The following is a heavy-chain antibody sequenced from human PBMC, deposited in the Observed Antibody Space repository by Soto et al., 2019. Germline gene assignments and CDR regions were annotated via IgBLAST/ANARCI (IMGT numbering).Heavy chain of an antibody. Sequence: ASVKVSCKASGYTFTSYGISWVRQAPGQGLEWMGWISAYNGNTNYAQKLQGRVTMTTDTSTSTAYMELRSLRSDDTAVYYCARPKPITTQPALGYYRSGRYSADYYYGMEVRGQGTTVTASS. V-gene: IGHV1-18*04. D-gene: IGHD3-10*01. J-gene: IGHJ6*02. CDR3: ARPKPITTQPALGYYRSGRYSADYYYGMEV. CDR2: ISAYNGNT. CDR1: GYTFTSYG.